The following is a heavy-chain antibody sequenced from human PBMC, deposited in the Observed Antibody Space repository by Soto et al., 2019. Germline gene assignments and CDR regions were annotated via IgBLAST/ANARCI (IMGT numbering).Heavy chain of an antibody. CDR1: GYTFTNHY. CDR3: ARGGYYDSSGSRNYHYYGMNV. Sequence: GASVKVSCKASGYTFTNHYIHWVRQAPGQGLEWLGWISPYDGNTKYAQILQGRVSMTTDTSTKTAYMEVRSLRSDDTAVYYCARGGYYDSSGSRNYHYYGMNVWGQGTTVTVSS. D-gene: IGHD3-22*01. V-gene: IGHV1-18*04. J-gene: IGHJ6*02. CDR2: ISPYDGNT.